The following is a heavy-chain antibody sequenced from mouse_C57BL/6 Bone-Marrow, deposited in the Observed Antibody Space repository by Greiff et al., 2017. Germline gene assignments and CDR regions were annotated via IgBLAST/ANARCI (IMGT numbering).Heavy chain of an antibody. CDR2: INPNYGTT. V-gene: IGHV1-39*01. J-gene: IGHJ3*01. CDR1: GYSFTDYN. CDR3: SRGTYGNPWGFAY. Sequence: VQLMESGPGLVQPGASVKISCTASGYSFTDYNMNWVQQSNGKGLEWIGVINPNYGTTSYNQKFTGKATLTVGQSSSTAYMQLNSLTSEDSAVYYCSRGTYGNPWGFAYWGQGTLVTVSA. D-gene: IGHD2-10*02.